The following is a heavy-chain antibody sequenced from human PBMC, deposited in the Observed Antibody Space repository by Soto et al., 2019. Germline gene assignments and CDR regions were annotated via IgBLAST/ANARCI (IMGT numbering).Heavy chain of an antibody. CDR1: GGTFSSYT. D-gene: IGHD2-2*01. V-gene: IGHV1-69*08. CDR3: ARETGCSSTSCYYYHYMDV. CDR2: IIPILGIA. Sequence: QVQLVQSGAEVKKPGSSVKVSCKASGGTFSSYTISWVRQAPGQGLEWMGRIIPILGIANYAQKFQGRVTITADKSTSTAYMELSSLRSEDTAVYYCARETGCSSTSCYYYHYMDVWGKGTTVTVSS. J-gene: IGHJ6*03.